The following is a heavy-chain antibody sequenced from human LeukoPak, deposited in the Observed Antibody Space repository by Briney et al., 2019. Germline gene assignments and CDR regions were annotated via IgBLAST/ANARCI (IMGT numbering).Heavy chain of an antibody. CDR3: AKTYSGSYVRLDY. D-gene: IGHD1-26*01. V-gene: IGHV3-23*01. J-gene: IGHJ4*02. CDR2: ISGGGSST. CDR1: GFTFDDYA. Sequence: GGSLRLSCAASGFTFDDYAMHWVRQAPGKGLEWVSAISGGGSSTYYADSVKGRFTISRDNSKNTLYLQMSSLRAEDTALYYCAKTYSGSYVRLDYWGQGALVTVSS.